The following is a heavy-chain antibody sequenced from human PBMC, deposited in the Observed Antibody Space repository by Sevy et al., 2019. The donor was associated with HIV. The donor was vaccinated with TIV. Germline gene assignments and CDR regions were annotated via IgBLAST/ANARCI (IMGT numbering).Heavy chain of an antibody. CDR3: ARRVRDGYNSNYFDY. CDR1: GGSISSSSYY. Sequence: SETLSLTCTVSGGSISSSSYYWGWICQPPGKGLEWIGSIYYSGSTYYNPSLKSRVTISVDTSKNQFSLKLSSVTAADTAVYYCARRVRDGYNSNYFDYWGQGTLVTVSS. V-gene: IGHV4-39*01. CDR2: IYYSGST. D-gene: IGHD5-12*01. J-gene: IGHJ4*02.